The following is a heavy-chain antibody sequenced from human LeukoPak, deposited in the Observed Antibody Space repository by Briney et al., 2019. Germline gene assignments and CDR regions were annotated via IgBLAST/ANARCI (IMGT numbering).Heavy chain of an antibody. D-gene: IGHD3-10*01. CDR3: ARDSSYYRVFDY. CDR2: IKQDGSEK. CDR1: GFTSSSYL. Sequence: GGSLRLSCTASGFTSSSYLMSWVRQAPGTGLEWVANIKQDGSEKYYVASVKGRFTISRDNAKNSLYLQMNSLRAEDTAVYYCARDSSYYRVFDYWGQGTLVTVSS. V-gene: IGHV3-7*03. J-gene: IGHJ4*02.